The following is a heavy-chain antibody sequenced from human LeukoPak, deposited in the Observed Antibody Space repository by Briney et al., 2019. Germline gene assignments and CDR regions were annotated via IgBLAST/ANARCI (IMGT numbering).Heavy chain of an antibody. CDR1: GFTFSSYG. V-gene: IGHV3-23*01. CDR2: ISGSGGST. CDR3: ARIAVAGTGFWGTRYDAFDI. Sequence: PGGSLRLSCAASGFTFSSYGMSWVRQAPGKGLEWVSAISGSGGSTYYADSVKGRFTISRDNSKNTLYLQMNSLRAEDTAVYYCARIAVAGTGFWGTRYDAFDIWGQGTMVTVSS. J-gene: IGHJ3*02. D-gene: IGHD6-19*01.